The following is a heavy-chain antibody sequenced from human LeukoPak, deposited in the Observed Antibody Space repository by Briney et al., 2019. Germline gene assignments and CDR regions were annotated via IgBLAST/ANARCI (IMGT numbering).Heavy chain of an antibody. Sequence: ASVKVSCKASGYTFTSYGISWVRQAPGQGLEWMGWISAYNGNTNYARKLQGRVTMTTDTSTSTAYMELRSLRSDGTAVYYCATTNGPLSSGWYGVDYWGQGTLVTVSS. D-gene: IGHD6-19*01. CDR1: GYTFTSYG. J-gene: IGHJ4*02. V-gene: IGHV1-18*01. CDR3: ATTNGPLSSGWYGVDY. CDR2: ISAYNGNT.